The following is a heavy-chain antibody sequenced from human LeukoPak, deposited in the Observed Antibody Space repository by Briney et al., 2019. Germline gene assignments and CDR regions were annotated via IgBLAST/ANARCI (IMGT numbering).Heavy chain of an antibody. D-gene: IGHD3-22*01. CDR1: GGSVSSGSYY. CDR2: IYYSGST. V-gene: IGHV4-61*01. CDR3: AREPNYYDSSGYFFDY. Sequence: SETLSLTCTVSGGSVSSGSYYWSWIWQPPGKGLEWIGYIYYSGSTNYNPSLKSRVTISVDTSKNQFSLKLSSVTAADTAVYYCAREPNYYDSSGYFFDYWGQGTLVTVSS. J-gene: IGHJ4*02.